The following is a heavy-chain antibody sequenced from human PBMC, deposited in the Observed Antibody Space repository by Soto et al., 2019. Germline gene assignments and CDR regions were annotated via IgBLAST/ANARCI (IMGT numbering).Heavy chain of an antibody. V-gene: IGHV3-30*03. Sequence: QVQLVESGGGVVQPGRSMRLSCAGSGFIFSNYGMHWVRQAPGKGLELVAFISYDGSDILYADSVKGRFTISRDNFKSTLFLHMNRPRAEDTAVYFCAIIRVADSPLDHWGQGSLVTVSS. CDR1: GFIFSNYG. D-gene: IGHD3-10*01. CDR3: AIIRVADSPLDH. CDR2: ISYDGSDI. J-gene: IGHJ4*02.